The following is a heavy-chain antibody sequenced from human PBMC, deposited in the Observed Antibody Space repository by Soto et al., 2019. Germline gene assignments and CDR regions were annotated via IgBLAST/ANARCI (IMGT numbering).Heavy chain of an antibody. V-gene: IGHV3-30*18. Sequence: QVQLVGSGGGVVQPGRSLRLSCAASGFTFSSYGMHWVRQAPGKGLEWVAVISYDGSNKYYADSVKGRFTISRDNSKNTLYLQMNSLRAEDTAVYYCAKDQGYSYGRDWYFDLWGRGTLVTVSS. D-gene: IGHD5-18*01. CDR1: GFTFSSYG. CDR2: ISYDGSNK. CDR3: AKDQGYSYGRDWYFDL. J-gene: IGHJ2*01.